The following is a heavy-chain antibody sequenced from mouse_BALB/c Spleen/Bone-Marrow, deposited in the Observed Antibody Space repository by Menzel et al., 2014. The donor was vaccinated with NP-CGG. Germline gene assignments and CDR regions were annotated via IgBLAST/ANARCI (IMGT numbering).Heavy chain of an antibody. V-gene: IGHV14-3*02. Sequence: EVQLQQSGAELVKPGASVKLSCKASGFNFTDYCMHWVKQRPEQGLEWIGRINPGNGSTKYNQKFQGKATLTADTSSNSAYLQLNIIRSEYTDSDVCSRDRLGTYFDYWGQGTPLTVSA. CDR2: INPGNGST. J-gene: IGHJ2*01. D-gene: IGHD2-13*01. CDR1: GFNFTDYC. CDR3: SRDRLGTYFDY.